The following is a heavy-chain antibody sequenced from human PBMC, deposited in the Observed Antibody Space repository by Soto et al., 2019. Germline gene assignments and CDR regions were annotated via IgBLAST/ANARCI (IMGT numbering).Heavy chain of an antibody. Sequence: GGSLRLSCAASGFTFSSYSMNWVRQAPGKGLEWVPYISSSSTRYYADSVKGRFTISRDNAKNSLYLQMNSLRAEDTAVYYCARRQYYYGSGSRYYYYYMDVWGKGTTVTVSS. D-gene: IGHD3-10*01. J-gene: IGHJ6*03. CDR1: GFTFSSYS. CDR3: ARRQYYYGSGSRYYYYYMDV. V-gene: IGHV3-48*01. CDR2: ISSSSTR.